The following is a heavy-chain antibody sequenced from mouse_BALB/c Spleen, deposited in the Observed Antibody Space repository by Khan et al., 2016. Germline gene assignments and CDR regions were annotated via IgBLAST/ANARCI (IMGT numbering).Heavy chain of an antibody. CDR2: IHYNGST. CDR1: GYSISSGYS. Sequence: VQLKESGPDLVKPSQSLSLTCTVTGYSISSGYSWHWIRQFPGNKLEWMGYIHYNGSTKYNPSLKSRISITRDTSKNQFFLQLNSVTTEDTATYYCASWQYDGSSAWGQGTTLTVSS. D-gene: IGHD1-1*01. V-gene: IGHV3-1*02. J-gene: IGHJ2*01. CDR3: ASWQYDGSSA.